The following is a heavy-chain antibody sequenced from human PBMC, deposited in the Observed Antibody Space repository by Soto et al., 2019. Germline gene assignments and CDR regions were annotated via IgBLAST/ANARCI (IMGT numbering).Heavy chain of an antibody. D-gene: IGHD3-22*01. CDR3: SRGYDSSGYYRNDC. J-gene: IGHJ4*02. Sequence: QVLLVESGGGVVQPGRSLRLSCAASGFTFSSYAMPWVRQAPGKVLEWVAVISYDGSNKYYADSVKGRFTISRDNSKNTLYLQMNSLRAEDTAVYYCSRGYDSSGYYRNDCWGQGTLVTVSS. CDR1: GFTFSSYA. CDR2: ISYDGSNK. V-gene: IGHV3-30-3*01.